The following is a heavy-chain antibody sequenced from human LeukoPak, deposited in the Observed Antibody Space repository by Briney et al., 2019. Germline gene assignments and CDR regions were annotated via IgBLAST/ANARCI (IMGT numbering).Heavy chain of an antibody. CDR1: GFTFSSYW. D-gene: IGHD3-10*01. CDR2: IKQDGSEK. V-gene: IGHV3-7*03. Sequence: GGSLRLSCAASGFTFSSYWMSWVRQAPGKGLEWVANIKQDGSEKYYVDSVKGRFTISRDNAKNSLYLQMNSLRAEDTAVYYCAKATYGSGTYGAFDYWGQGTLVTVSS. CDR3: AKATYGSGTYGAFDY. J-gene: IGHJ4*02.